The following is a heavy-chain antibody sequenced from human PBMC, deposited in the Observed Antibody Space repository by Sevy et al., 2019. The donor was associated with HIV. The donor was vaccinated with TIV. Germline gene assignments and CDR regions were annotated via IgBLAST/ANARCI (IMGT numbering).Heavy chain of an antibody. J-gene: IGHJ1*01. CDR2: ITPNNGNT. Sequence: ASVKVSCKTSGYTFTNYHITWVRQAPGQGLEWMGWITPNNGNTKVAQRLQGRVTMTTDTSTSTAYMELRSLKSDDTAGYYRARAPSGGQGPGLYFHHWGQGTLVTVSS. CDR1: GYTFTNYH. CDR3: ARAPSGGQGPGLYFHH. D-gene: IGHD1-26*01. V-gene: IGHV1-18*01.